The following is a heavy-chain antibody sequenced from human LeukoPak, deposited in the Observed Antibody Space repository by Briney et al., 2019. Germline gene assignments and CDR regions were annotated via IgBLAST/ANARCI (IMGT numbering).Heavy chain of an antibody. D-gene: IGHD3-22*01. CDR3: AKDPSYYYDSSGSAPGDY. V-gene: IGHV3-30*04. CDR2: ISYDGTNR. Sequence: PGRSLRLSCAASGFTFSTYAMHWVRQAPGKGLEWAALISYDGTNRQYEDSVKGRFTISRDNSKNTLYLQMNSLRAEDTAVYYCAKDPSYYYDSSGSAPGDYWGQGTLVTVSS. CDR1: GFTFSTYA. J-gene: IGHJ4*02.